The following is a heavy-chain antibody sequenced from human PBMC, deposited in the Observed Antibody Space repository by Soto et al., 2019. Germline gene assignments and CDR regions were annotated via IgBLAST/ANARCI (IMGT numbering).Heavy chain of an antibody. J-gene: IGHJ4*02. CDR3: ARVARSYYDSSGYYYRGFDY. CDR1: GYTFTSYG. V-gene: IGHV1-18*01. D-gene: IGHD3-22*01. Sequence: ASVKVSCKASGYTFTSYGISWVRQAPGQGLEWMGWISADNGNTNYAQKFQGRVTMTTDTSTSTAYMELSSLRSEDTAVYYCARVARSYYDSSGYYYRGFDYWGQGTLVTVSS. CDR2: ISADNGNT.